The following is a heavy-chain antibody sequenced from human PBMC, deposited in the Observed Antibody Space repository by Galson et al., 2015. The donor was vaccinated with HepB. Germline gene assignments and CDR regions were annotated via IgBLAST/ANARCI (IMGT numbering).Heavy chain of an antibody. CDR1: GFTFSSFW. V-gene: IGHV3-23*01. CDR3: AKPGRYCSSTSCYTGYYYYYMDV. CDR2: ISGSGGST. Sequence: SLRLSCAASGFTFSSFWMSWVRQAPGKGLEWVSAISGSGGSTYYADSVKGRFTISRDNSKNTLWLQMNSLRADDTAVYYCAKPGRYCSSTSCYTGYYYYYMDVWGKGTTVTVSS. D-gene: IGHD2-2*02. J-gene: IGHJ6*03.